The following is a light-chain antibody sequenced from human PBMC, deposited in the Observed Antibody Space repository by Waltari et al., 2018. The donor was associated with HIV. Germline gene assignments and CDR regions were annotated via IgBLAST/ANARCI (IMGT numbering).Light chain of an antibody. Sequence: QSVLTQPPSVSAAPGQKVTISPPPPPSNLGHNYVSWYQQLPGTAPTLLIYDNNKRPSGSRDRVSGAKSGTSATLGITGLQTGGEADDYCGTWDSSLSAVVLGGGTKLTVL. CDR2: DNN. CDR3: GTWDSSLSAVV. CDR1: PSNLGHNY. V-gene: IGLV1-51*01. J-gene: IGLJ2*01.